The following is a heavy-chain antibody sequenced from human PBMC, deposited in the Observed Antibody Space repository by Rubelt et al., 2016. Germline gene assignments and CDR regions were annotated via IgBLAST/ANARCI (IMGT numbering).Heavy chain of an antibody. CDR3: ATNTYSYYFDS. CDR2: ITGSGSTI. D-gene: IGHD2-21*01. Sequence: GKGLEWISYITGSGSTIYYADSVEGRFAVSRDNAKNSLYLQMNSLRAEDTAVYYCATNTYSYYFDSWGQGTVVTVSS. V-gene: IGHV3-48*03. J-gene: IGHJ4*02.